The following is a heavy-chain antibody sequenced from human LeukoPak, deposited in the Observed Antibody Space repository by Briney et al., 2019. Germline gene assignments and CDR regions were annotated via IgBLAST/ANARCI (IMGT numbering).Heavy chain of an antibody. Sequence: SVKVSCKASGGTFSSYAISWVRQAPGQGLEWMGRIIPISGIANYAQKFQGRVTITADKSTSTAYMELSSLRSEDTAVYYCASSSGSYGSGSYGYYGMDVWGQGTTVTVSS. J-gene: IGHJ6*02. CDR2: IIPISGIA. CDR1: GGTFSSYA. CDR3: ASSSGSYGSGSYGYYGMDV. D-gene: IGHD3-10*01. V-gene: IGHV1-69*04.